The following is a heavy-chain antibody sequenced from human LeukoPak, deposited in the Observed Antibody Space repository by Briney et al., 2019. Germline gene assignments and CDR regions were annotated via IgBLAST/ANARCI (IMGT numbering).Heavy chain of an antibody. CDR1: GYTFTSYD. D-gene: IGHD5-12*01. J-gene: IGHJ4*02. Sequence: GASVKVSCKASGYTFTSYDINWVRQATGQGVEWMGWMNPNSGSTGYAQKFQGRVTITRNTSKSTAYMELSGLRSEDTAVYYCARGRSTGYPYCFEYWGQGTLVTVSS. CDR3: ARGRSTGYPYCFEY. V-gene: IGHV1-8*03. CDR2: MNPNSGST.